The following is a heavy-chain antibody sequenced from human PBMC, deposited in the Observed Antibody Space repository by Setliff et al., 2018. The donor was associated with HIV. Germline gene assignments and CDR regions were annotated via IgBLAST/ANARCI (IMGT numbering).Heavy chain of an antibody. CDR1: GGSISSGGYY. CDR3: ARAPSCIGGNCILYYYYYSGLDA. V-gene: IGHV4-31*03. Sequence: SETLSLTCTVSGGSISSGGYYWSWIRQHPGKGLEWIGEITDTGHTNYNSSLQSRATISLDTPRKQFSLKLTSVTASDAAVYYCARAPSCIGGNCILYYYYYSGLDAWGQGTTVTVSS. D-gene: IGHD2-15*01. J-gene: IGHJ6*02. CDR2: ITDTGHT.